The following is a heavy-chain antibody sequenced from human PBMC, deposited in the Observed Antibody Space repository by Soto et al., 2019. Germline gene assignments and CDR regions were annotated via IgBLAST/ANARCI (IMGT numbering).Heavy chain of an antibody. J-gene: IGHJ6*02. D-gene: IGHD6-6*01. CDR1: GGSISSGGYY. CDR3: ARDGSSSSYYYSYGMDV. CDR2: IYYSGST. Sequence: QVQLQESGPGLVKPSQTLSLTCTVSGGSISSGGYYWSWIRQHPGKGLEWIGYIYYSGSTYYNPSLMSRVTISVDTSKNQFSLKLSSVTAADTAVYYCARDGSSSSYYYSYGMDVWGQGTTVTVSS. V-gene: IGHV4-31*03.